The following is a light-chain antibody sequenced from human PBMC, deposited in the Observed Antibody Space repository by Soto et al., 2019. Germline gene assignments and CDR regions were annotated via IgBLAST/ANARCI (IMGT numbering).Light chain of an antibody. CDR2: DAS. CDR3: QQIYGSRCT. Sequence: PVSSDTMSIDPGEGATLSCRASNSVNSTRLAWYQQKPGQAPRLLIYDASTRDTGIPDRFSGSGSGTDFTLTISSLQPEDFAAYCCQQIYGSRCTFGGGTKVDIK. V-gene: IGKV3-20*01. CDR1: NSVNSTR. J-gene: IGKJ4*02.